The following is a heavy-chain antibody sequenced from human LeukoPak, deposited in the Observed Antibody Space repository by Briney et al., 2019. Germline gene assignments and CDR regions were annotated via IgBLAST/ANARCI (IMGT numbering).Heavy chain of an antibody. CDR1: GFTCSDYS. J-gene: IGHJ6*03. CDR2: ISSSGFTL. Sequence: GGSLRLSCVASGFTCSDYSMNWVRQAPGKGLEWVSYISSSGFTLNYADSVKGRFTISRDNAKNSLYLQMNSLRAEDTAVYYCARGVPKTSYYYYYMDVWGKGTTVTVSS. CDR3: ARGVPKTSYYYYYMDV. D-gene: IGHD4-11*01. V-gene: IGHV3-48*01.